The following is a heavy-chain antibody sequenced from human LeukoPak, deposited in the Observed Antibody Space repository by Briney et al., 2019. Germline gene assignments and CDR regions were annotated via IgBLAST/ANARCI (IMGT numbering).Heavy chain of an antibody. CDR2: ISSNGGST. CDR1: GFTFSSYA. Sequence: GGSLRLSCAASGFTFSSYAMHWVRQAPGKGLEYVSAISSNGGSTYYANSVKGRFTISRDNSKNTLYLQMGSLRAEDMAVYYCARRGGVVVTASFDYWGQGTLVTVSS. J-gene: IGHJ4*02. V-gene: IGHV3-64*01. D-gene: IGHD2-21*02. CDR3: ARRGGVVVTASFDY.